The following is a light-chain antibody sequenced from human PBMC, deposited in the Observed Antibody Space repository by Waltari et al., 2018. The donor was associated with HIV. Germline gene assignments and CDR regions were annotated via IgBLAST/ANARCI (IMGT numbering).Light chain of an antibody. CDR3: AAWDDSLNDSYV. CDR1: SSNIGSNA. CDR2: SNN. V-gene: IGLV1-44*01. Sequence: QSVLTQPPSASGTPGQRVTIPCSGSSSNIGSNAVNWYQTLPGTAPKTLIYSNNQRPSGVPDRFAVSKSVTSASLAISGLQSDDEADYYCAAWDDSLNDSYVFGPGTKVTVL. J-gene: IGLJ1*01.